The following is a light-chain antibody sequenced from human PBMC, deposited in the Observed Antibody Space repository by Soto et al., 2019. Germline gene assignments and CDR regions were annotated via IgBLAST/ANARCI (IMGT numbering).Light chain of an antibody. J-gene: IGLJ2*01. Sequence: QSALTQPASVSGSPGQSITISCTGTSSDVGGYNYVSWYQQHPGKAPKLMIYDVNNRPSGVSNCFSGSKSGNTASLTVSGLQAEDEGEYYLCSFTSSITRVFGGGTKLTV. CDR2: DVN. CDR1: SSDVGGYNY. CDR3: CSFTSSITRV. V-gene: IGLV2-14*01.